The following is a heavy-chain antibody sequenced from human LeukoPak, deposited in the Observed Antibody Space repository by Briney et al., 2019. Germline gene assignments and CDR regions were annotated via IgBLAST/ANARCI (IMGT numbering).Heavy chain of an antibody. D-gene: IGHD2-15*01. J-gene: IGHJ5*02. CDR3: ARGYCSGGSCWSVVPGRVYNWFDP. CDR1: GYTFTSYY. Sequence: ASVKVSCKASGYTFTSYYMHWVRQAPGQGLEWMGIINPSGGSTSYAQKFQGRVTMTRDTSTSTVYMELSSLRSEDTAVYYCARGYCSGGSCWSVVPGRVYNWFDPWGQGTLDTVSS. CDR2: INPSGGST. V-gene: IGHV1-46*03.